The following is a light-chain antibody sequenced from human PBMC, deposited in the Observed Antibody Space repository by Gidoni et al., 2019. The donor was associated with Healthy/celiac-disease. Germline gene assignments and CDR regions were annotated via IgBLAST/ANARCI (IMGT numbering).Light chain of an antibody. J-gene: IGKJ2*01. V-gene: IGKV1-33*01. CDR2: DAS. Sequence: DIQLTQSPSSLSASVGDRVTITCQASKDISNYLNWYQQKPGKAPKLLIYDASNLETGVPSRFSRSGSETDFTFTISSLQPEDIATYYCQQYDNLPPYTFGQGTKLEIK. CDR1: KDISNY. CDR3: QQYDNLPPYT.